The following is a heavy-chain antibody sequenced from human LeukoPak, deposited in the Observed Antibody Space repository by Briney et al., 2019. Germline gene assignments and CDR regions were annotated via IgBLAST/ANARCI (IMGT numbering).Heavy chain of an antibody. CDR2: IRYDGSNK. Sequence: GSLRLSCAASGFTFSSYAMHWVRQPPGKGLDWVAFIRYDGSNKYYADSVKGRFTISRDNSKNTLYLQMSSLRAEDTAVYYCAKDPVFYDFWSGYFDYWGQGTLVTVSS. D-gene: IGHD3-3*01. V-gene: IGHV3-30*02. J-gene: IGHJ4*02. CDR3: AKDPVFYDFWSGYFDY. CDR1: GFTFSSYA.